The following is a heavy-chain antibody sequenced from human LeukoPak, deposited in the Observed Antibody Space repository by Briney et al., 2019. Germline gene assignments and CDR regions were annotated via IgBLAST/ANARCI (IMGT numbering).Heavy chain of an antibody. CDR2: INHNGNVN. Sequence: GGSLRLSCAASGFTFSSYGMHWARQAPGKGLEWVASINHNGNVNYYVDSVKGRFTISRDNAKNSLYLQMSNLRAEDTAVYFCARGGGLDVWGQGATVTVSS. CDR3: ARGGGLDV. D-gene: IGHD3-16*01. V-gene: IGHV3-7*03. J-gene: IGHJ6*02. CDR1: GFTFSSYG.